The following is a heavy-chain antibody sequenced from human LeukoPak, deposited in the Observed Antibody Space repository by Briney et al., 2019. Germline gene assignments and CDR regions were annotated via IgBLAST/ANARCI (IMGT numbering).Heavy chain of an antibody. Sequence: ASVKLSCNSSGYTFTSYGISWGRQAPGQGLEWMGWISAYNGNTNNAQKLQGRATMTTDTSTSTAYMELRSLRSDDTAVYYCARSDGPTLAYCGGDCEHWVWFDPWGQGTLVTVSS. J-gene: IGHJ5*02. CDR3: ARSDGPTLAYCGGDCEHWVWFDP. CDR1: GYTFTSYG. D-gene: IGHD2-21*02. CDR2: ISAYNGNT. V-gene: IGHV1-18*01.